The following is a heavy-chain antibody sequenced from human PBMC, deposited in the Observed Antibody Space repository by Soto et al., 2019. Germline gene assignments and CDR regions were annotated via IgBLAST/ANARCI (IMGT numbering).Heavy chain of an antibody. CDR2: SYSGGST. CDR1: GFTVSSNY. CDR3: ARDRVESGYPEYFQH. D-gene: IGHD3-22*01. J-gene: IGHJ1*01. V-gene: IGHV3-53*01. Sequence: EVQLVESGGGLIQPGGSLRLSCAASGFTVSSNYMSWVRQAPGKGLESVSVSYSGGSTYYADSVKGRFTISRDNSKNTLYLQMNSLRAEDTAVYYSARDRVESGYPEYFQHWGQGTLVTVSS.